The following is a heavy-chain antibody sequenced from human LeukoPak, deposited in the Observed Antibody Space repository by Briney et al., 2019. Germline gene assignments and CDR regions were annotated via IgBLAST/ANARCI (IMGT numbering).Heavy chain of an antibody. D-gene: IGHD3-3*01. V-gene: IGHV3-7*03. J-gene: IGHJ6*02. CDR1: GFTFSNYW. CDR3: ARTLRFFRFLDV. Sequence: GGTLRLSCAASGFTFSNYWMSWVRQAPEKGLEWVANIKPDGSETYSVDSVKGRFTISRDNAKNSLYLQMNSLRAEDTAVYYCARTLRFFRFLDVWGQGTTVTVSS. CDR2: IKPDGSET.